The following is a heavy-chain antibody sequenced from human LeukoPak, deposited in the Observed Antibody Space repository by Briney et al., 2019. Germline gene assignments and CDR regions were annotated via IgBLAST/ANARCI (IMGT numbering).Heavy chain of an antibody. J-gene: IGHJ4*02. V-gene: IGHV4-31*03. CDR2: IYYSGST. CDR1: GASISSAGYY. D-gene: IGHD3-16*01. Sequence: SETLSLTCTVSGASISSAGYYWSWIRQHPGKGLVWIGYIYYSGSTYYNPSFKGRVTMSVDTSNSQFSLKLRSVTAADTAVYYCARGKYYDSSTDYYFDYWGQGTLVTVSS. CDR3: ARGKYYDSSTDYYFDY.